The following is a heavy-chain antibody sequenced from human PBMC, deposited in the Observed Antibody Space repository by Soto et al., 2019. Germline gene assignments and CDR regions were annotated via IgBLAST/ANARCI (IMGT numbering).Heavy chain of an antibody. D-gene: IGHD6-13*01. CDR2: IIPIFGTA. V-gene: IGHV1-69*13. J-gene: IGHJ5*02. Sequence: SVQVSCQASGGTFSSYAISWVRQAPGQGLEWMGGIIPIFGTANYAQKFQGRVTITADESTSTAYMELSSLRSEDTAVYYCARGKWQQLVTWFDPWGQGTLVTVSS. CDR3: ARGKWQQLVTWFDP. CDR1: GGTFSSYA.